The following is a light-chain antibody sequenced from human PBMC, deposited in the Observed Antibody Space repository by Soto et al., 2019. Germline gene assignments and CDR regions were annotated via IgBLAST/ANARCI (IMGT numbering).Light chain of an antibody. CDR2: DAY. CDR1: QSIRSW. V-gene: IGKV1-5*01. J-gene: IGKJ1*01. Sequence: DIQMTQSPSILSASVGDRVTITCRASQSIRSWLAWYQQKPGKAPKLLIYDAYSLESGVPSRFSGRGAGTDFTLTISSLQPEDFATYYCQKYDRAPRTFGQGTKVDIK. CDR3: QKYDRAPRT.